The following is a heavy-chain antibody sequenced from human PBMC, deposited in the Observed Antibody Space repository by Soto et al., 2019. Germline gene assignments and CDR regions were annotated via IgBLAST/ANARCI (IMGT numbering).Heavy chain of an antibody. V-gene: IGHV4-4*02. CDR3: ARGHSGWYSDY. Sequence: QVQLQESGPGLVKPSGTLSLTCAVSGGSISSSNWWSWVRQPPGKGLEWIGEIYHSGSTNYNPSLRGRVTTSVDKSKIQFSLELSSVTAADTAVYYCARGHSGWYSDYWGQGTLVTVSS. J-gene: IGHJ4*02. D-gene: IGHD6-19*01. CDR1: GGSISSSNW. CDR2: IYHSGST.